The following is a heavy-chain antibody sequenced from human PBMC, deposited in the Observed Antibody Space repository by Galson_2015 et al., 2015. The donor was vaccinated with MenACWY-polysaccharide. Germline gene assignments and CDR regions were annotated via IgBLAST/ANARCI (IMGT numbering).Heavy chain of an antibody. CDR1: GGPISSGTYY. D-gene: IGHD3-3*01. J-gene: IGHJ4*02. Sequence: TLSLTCTVSGGPISSGTYYWSWIRQPAGKGLEWIGRIHTGGSTNYNPSLQSRVTISLDTSKNQFSLQLYSVTAADTALYYCARVTTSGSGYYHDYWGQGTLVTVSS. CDR3: ARVTTSGSGYYHDY. V-gene: IGHV4-61*02. CDR2: IHTGGST.